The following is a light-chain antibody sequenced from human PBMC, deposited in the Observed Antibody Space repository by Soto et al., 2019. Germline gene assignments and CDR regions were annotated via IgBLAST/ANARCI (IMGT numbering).Light chain of an antibody. CDR2: LEGSGSY. J-gene: IGLJ3*02. Sequence: QPVLTQSSSASASLGSSVKLTCTLSSGHSNFFIAWHQQQLGKAPRFLMKLEGSGSYNKGSGIPDRFSGSSSGADRYLTISNLQFADEADYYCEAWDTNSRVFGGGTKLTVL. V-gene: IGLV4-60*02. CDR3: EAWDTNSRV. CDR1: SGHSNFF.